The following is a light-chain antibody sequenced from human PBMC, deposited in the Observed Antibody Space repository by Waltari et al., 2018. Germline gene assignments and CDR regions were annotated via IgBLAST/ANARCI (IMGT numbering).Light chain of an antibody. J-gene: IGKJ5*01. V-gene: IGKV3-15*01. Sequence: EIVMTQSPATLSVSPGESVTLSCRASESISRNLAWYQRKPGQAPRLLIYGASTRTTGITARFSGSGSGTEFTLTISSLQSEDFAIYYCQQFNTWISFGQGTRLEIK. CDR3: QQFNTWIS. CDR1: ESISRN. CDR2: GAS.